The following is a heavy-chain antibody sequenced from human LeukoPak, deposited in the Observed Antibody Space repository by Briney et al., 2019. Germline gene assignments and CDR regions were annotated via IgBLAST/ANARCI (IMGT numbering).Heavy chain of an antibody. CDR2: TSYDGSNK. V-gene: IGHV3-30*19. Sequence: PGGSLRLSCAASGFTFSSYGMHWVRQAPGKGLEWVAVTSYDGSNKYYADSVKGRFTISRDNSKNTLYLQMNSLRAEDTAVYYCARAPPGSGWYYFDYWGQGTLVTVSS. CDR1: GFTFSSYG. CDR3: ARAPPGSGWYYFDY. D-gene: IGHD6-19*01. J-gene: IGHJ4*02.